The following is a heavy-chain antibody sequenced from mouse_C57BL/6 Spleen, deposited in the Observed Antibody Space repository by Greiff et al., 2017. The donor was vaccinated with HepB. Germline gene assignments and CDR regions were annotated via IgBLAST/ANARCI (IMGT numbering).Heavy chain of an antibody. CDR1: GYTFTDYE. V-gene: IGHV1-15*01. CDR2: IDPETGGT. D-gene: IGHD1-1*01. CDR3: TTVVDWYFDV. Sequence: QVQLQQSGAELVRPGASVTLSCKASGYTFTDYEMHWVKQTPVHGLEWIGAIDPETGGTAYNQKFKGKAILTADKSSRTAYMELRILTSEDSAVYYCTTVVDWYFDVWGTGTTVTVSS. J-gene: IGHJ1*03.